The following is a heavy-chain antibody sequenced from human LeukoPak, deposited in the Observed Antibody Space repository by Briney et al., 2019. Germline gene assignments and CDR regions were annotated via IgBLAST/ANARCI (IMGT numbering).Heavy chain of an antibody. Sequence: GGSLRLSCAASGFTFSSYWMSWVRQAPGKGLEWVANIKQDGSEKYYVDSVKGRFTISRDNAKNSLYLQMNSLRAEDTAVYYCARDYYYDSSGYYPPFDYWGQGTLVTVSS. CDR1: GFTFSSYW. J-gene: IGHJ4*02. CDR3: ARDYYYDSSGYYPPFDY. V-gene: IGHV3-7*01. D-gene: IGHD3-22*01. CDR2: IKQDGSEK.